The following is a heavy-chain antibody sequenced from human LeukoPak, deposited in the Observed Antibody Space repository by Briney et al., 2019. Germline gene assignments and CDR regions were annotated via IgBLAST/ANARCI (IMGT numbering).Heavy chain of an antibody. D-gene: IGHD6-13*01. V-gene: IGHV3-30-3*01. CDR1: GFTFSSYA. Sequence: GGSLRLSCAASGFTFSSYAMHWVRQAPGKGLEWVAVISYDGSNKYYADSVKGRFTISRDNSKNTLYLRMNSPRAEDTAVYYCASQGVPRIALDYWGQGTLVTVSS. CDR2: ISYDGSNK. J-gene: IGHJ4*02. CDR3: ASQGVPRIALDY.